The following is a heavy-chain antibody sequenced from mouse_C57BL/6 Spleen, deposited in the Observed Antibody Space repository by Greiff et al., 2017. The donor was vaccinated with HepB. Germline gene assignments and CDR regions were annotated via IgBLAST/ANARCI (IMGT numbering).Heavy chain of an antibody. V-gene: IGHV14-4*01. CDR2: IDPENGDT. D-gene: IGHD1-1*02. CDR3: TTGSYPPFDD. J-gene: IGHJ2*01. CDR1: GFNIKDDY. Sequence: VQLKESGAELVRPGASVKLSCTASGFNIKDDYMHWVKQRPEQGLEWIGWIDPENGDTEYASKFQGKATITADTSSNTAYLQLSSLTSEDTAVYYCTTGSYPPFDDGGQGTTLTVSS.